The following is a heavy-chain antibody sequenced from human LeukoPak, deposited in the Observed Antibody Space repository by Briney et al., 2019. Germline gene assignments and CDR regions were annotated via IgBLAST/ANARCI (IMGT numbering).Heavy chain of an antibody. Sequence: PGGSLRLSCAVSGLTFSDYYMNWVRQAPGKGLESISYIINSGNTIYTDSVKGRFTISRDNAKNSLYLQMNSLRAEDTAVYYCARGYYYDSSGYYSEVASDIWGQGTMVTVSS. D-gene: IGHD3-22*01. CDR2: IINSGNTI. CDR1: GLTFSDYY. J-gene: IGHJ3*02. CDR3: ARGYYYDSSGYYSEVASDI. V-gene: IGHV3-11*01.